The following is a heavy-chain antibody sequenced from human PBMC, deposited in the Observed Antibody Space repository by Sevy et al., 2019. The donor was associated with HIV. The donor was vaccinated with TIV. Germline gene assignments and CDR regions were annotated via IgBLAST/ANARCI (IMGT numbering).Heavy chain of an antibody. CDR3: ARARPLGYLDHFDR. Sequence: GGSLRLSCVTSEFTFSRYWMTWVRQAPGKGLEWVVYINQDGSQKSYVDSVKGRFTISGDNSKNSLFLQMNSLIAEDTAVYYCARARPLGYLDHFDRWGQGTLVTVSS. J-gene: IGHJ4*02. V-gene: IGHV3-7*03. CDR1: EFTFSRYW. CDR2: INQDGSQK. D-gene: IGHD3-16*02.